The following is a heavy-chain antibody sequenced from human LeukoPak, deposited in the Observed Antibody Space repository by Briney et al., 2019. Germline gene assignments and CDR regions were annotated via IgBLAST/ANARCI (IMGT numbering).Heavy chain of an antibody. Sequence: ASVKVSCKASGYSFTSYDINWVRQAAGQGLEWMEWMNPNSGNTGYAQKFQGRVTMTRSTSISTAYMELSSLRSEDTAVYFCARVQRVKFPLKYYFDYWGQGTLVTVSS. CDR1: GYSFTSYD. D-gene: IGHD3-10*01. CDR3: ARVQRVKFPLKYYFDY. V-gene: IGHV1-8*01. J-gene: IGHJ4*02. CDR2: MNPNSGNT.